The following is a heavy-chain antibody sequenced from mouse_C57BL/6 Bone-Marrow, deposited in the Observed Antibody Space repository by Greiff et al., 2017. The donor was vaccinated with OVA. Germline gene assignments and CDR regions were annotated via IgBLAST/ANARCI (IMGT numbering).Heavy chain of an antibody. CDR2: IRSKSNNYAT. CDR1: GFSFNTYA. V-gene: IGHV10-1*01. Sequence: EVMLVESGGGLVQPKGSLKLSCAASGFSFNTYAMNWVRQAPGKGLEWVARIRSKSNNYATYYADSVKDRFTISRDDSESMLYLKMNNVKTDDTAMYYCVRHRLYYYGSSFAWCAYWGQGTLVTVAA. J-gene: IGHJ3*01. D-gene: IGHD1-1*01. CDR3: VRHRLYYYGSSFAWCAY.